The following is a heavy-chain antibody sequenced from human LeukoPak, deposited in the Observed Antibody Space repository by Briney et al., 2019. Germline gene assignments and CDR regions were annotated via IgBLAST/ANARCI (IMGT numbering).Heavy chain of an antibody. D-gene: IGHD6-13*01. J-gene: IGHJ4*02. V-gene: IGHV1-2*02. CDR1: GYTFTDYY. CDR3: ARDGGSSSWYYGY. Sequence: ASVKVSCKASGYTFTDYYIHWAQQAPGQGLEWMGWINPNSGGTNYAQKFQGRVTMTRDTSISTAYMELSRLRSDDTAVYYCARDGGSSSWYYGYWGQGTLVTVSS. CDR2: INPNSGGT.